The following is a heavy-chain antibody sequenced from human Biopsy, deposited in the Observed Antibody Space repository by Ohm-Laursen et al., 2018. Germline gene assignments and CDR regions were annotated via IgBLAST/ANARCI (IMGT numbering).Heavy chain of an antibody. CDR3: ARGSNDFGGLYFPR. D-gene: IGHD4-23*01. V-gene: IGHV4-59*11. Sequence: SDTLSLTCIVSGGSFTGRYWSWIRQPPGKGLEWIGHISYTGYTSYNASLKSRVTISVDTSRNHFSLRLSSLTAADTAVYYCARGSNDFGGLYFPRWGQGTLLTVPS. J-gene: IGHJ4*02. CDR1: GGSFTGRY. CDR2: ISYTGYT.